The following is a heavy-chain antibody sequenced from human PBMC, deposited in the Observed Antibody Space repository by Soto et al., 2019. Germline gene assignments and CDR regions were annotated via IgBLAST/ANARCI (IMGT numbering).Heavy chain of an antibody. Sequence: QVQLQESGPGLVKPTETLSLTCSVSGGSVSSGSNYWSWIRLSPGKGLEWIGHASYTGSANYNPSLKSRVTISIDTSKNQLSLKLNSVTAADTAVYYCARASYDSVSATFRSYYFRYWGRGALVTVSS. CDR1: GGSVSSGSNY. J-gene: IGHJ4*02. D-gene: IGHD3-16*02. CDR3: ARASYDSVSATFRSYYFRY. V-gene: IGHV4-61*01. CDR2: ASYTGSA.